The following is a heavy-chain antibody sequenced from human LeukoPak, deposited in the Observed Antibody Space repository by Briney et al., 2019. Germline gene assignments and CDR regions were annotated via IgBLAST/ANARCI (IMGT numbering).Heavy chain of an antibody. J-gene: IGHJ4*02. D-gene: IGHD3-22*01. CDR1: GFTVSSNY. Sequence: GGSLRLSCAASGFTVSSNYMSWVRQAPGKGLEWVSVIYSGGSTYYADSVKGRSTISRDNSKNTLYLQMNSLRAEDTAVYYCARDYYDSSGGGDYWGQGTLVTVSS. CDR2: IYSGGST. CDR3: ARDYYDSSGGGDY. V-gene: IGHV3-53*01.